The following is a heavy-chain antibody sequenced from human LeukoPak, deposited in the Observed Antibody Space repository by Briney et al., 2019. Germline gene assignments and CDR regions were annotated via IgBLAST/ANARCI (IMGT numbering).Heavy chain of an antibody. J-gene: IGHJ4*02. Sequence: GESLKISCEGSGYSFTKHWISWVRQMPGKSLEWMGRINPSDSYTDYSPSCQGHVTISADKSISTAYLQWSSLKASDTAMYYCARHRGSRSSSSFDYWGQGTLVTVSS. CDR1: GYSFTKHW. V-gene: IGHV5-10-1*01. CDR2: INPSDSYT. CDR3: ARHRGSRSSSSFDY. D-gene: IGHD6-13*01.